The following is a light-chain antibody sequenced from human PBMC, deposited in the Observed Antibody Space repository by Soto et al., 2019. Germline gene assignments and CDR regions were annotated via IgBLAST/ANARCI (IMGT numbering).Light chain of an antibody. J-gene: IGLJ1*01. CDR2: GNS. CDR3: QSYDSSLSAL. Sequence: QSVLTQPPSVSGAPGQRVTISCTGSSSNIGAGYDVHWYQQLPGTAPKLLIYGNSNRPSGVPDRFSGSKSGTSASLAITGLQAEDEAHYYCQSYDSSLSALFGTGTKVTVL. CDR1: SSNIGAGYD. V-gene: IGLV1-40*01.